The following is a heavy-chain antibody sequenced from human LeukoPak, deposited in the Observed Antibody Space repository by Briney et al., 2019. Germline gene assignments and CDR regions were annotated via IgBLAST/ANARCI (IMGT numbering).Heavy chain of an antibody. CDR2: IYYSGST. CDR1: GGSISSSSYY. V-gene: IGHV4-39*07. D-gene: IGHD3-22*01. J-gene: IGHJ4*02. Sequence: SETLSLTCTVSGGSISSSSYYWGWIRQPPGKGLEWIGSIYYSGSTYYNPSLKSRVTISVDTSKNQFSLKLSSVTAADTAVYYCARVHYYDSSGYYYFDYWGQGTLVTVSS. CDR3: ARVHYYDSSGYYYFDY.